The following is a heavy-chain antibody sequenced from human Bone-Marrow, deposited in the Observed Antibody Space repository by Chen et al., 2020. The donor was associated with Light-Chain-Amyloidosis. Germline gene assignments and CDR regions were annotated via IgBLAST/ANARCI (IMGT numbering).Heavy chain of an antibody. CDR2: IKSKTYDGRT. D-gene: IGHD6-6*01. Sequence: EVQVVESGGSLVKPEGSLRLSCAASGFIISHAWMRWVRQAPGKGLEWVRSIKSKTYDGRTDYSAPVKGRISISRDDSKNTVYLKMDSLKPADTAVNYCTATFVSEDFHGYWGQGTLVTVSA. CDR1: GFIISHAW. V-gene: IGHV3-15*01. J-gene: IGHJ4*02. CDR3: TATFVSEDFHGY.